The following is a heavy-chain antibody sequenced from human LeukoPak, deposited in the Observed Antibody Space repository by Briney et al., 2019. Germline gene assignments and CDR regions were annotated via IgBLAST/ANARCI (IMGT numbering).Heavy chain of an antibody. D-gene: IGHD3-10*01. CDR1: GGSFSGYY. J-gene: IGHJ4*02. CDR2: INHSGST. CDR3: ARLYGSGSYYNY. V-gene: IGHV4-34*01. Sequence: SGTLSLTCTVYGGSFSGYYWSWIRQPPGKGLEWIGEINHSGSTNYNPSLKSRLTISVDTSKNQFSLKLSSVTPADTAVYYCARLYGSGSYYNYWGQGTLVTVSS.